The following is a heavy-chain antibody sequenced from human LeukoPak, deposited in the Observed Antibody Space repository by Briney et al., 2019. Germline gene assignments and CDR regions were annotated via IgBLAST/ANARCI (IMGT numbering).Heavy chain of an antibody. Sequence: PSQTLSLTCTVSGGSISSGDYYWSWIRQPPGKGLEWIGYIYYSGSTYYNPSLKSRVTISVDTSKNQFSLKLSSVTAADTAVYYCARAGMWGGDYYYYGMDVWGQGTTVTVSS. CDR1: GGSISSGDYY. CDR2: IYYSGST. D-gene: IGHD3-10*01. CDR3: ARAGMWGGDYYYYGMDV. V-gene: IGHV4-30-4*01. J-gene: IGHJ6*02.